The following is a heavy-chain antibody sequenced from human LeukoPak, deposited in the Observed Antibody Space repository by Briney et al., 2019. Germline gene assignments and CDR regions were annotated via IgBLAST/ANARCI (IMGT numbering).Heavy chain of an antibody. CDR3: ASDGASGYLADY. CDR1: GYTLTGYY. CDR2: INPNSGGT. D-gene: IGHD3-3*01. V-gene: IGHV1-2*02. Sequence: ASVKVSCKASGYTLTGYYMHWVRQAPGQGLEWMGWINPNSGGTNYAQKFQGRVTMNRDTSISTAYMELSRLGSDDTAVYYCASDGASGYLADYWGQGTLVTVSS. J-gene: IGHJ4*02.